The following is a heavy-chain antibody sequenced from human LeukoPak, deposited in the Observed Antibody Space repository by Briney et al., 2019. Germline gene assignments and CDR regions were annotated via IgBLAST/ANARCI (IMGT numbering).Heavy chain of an antibody. Sequence: SETLSLTCAVYGGSFSGYYWSWIRQPPGKGLEWIGEINHSGSTNYNPSLKSRVTISVDTSKNQFSLKLSSVTAADTAVYYCAGGGPIVATDYWGQGTLVTVSS. CDR3: AGGGPIVATDY. J-gene: IGHJ4*02. CDR2: INHSGST. CDR1: GGSFSGYY. D-gene: IGHD5-12*01. V-gene: IGHV4-34*01.